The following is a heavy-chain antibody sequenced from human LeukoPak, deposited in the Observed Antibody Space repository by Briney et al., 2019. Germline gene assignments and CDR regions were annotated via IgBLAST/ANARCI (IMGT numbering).Heavy chain of an antibody. CDR3: ASHPRSDNCDFLFDF. J-gene: IGHJ5*01. V-gene: IGHV3-21*01. CDR2: ISSSSRYI. CDR1: GFSFNTYS. Sequence: KSGGSLRLSCTGSGFSFNTYSMNWVRQAPRKGLEWVSSISSSSRYILYAESVKGRFTISRDNAQNSLFLQMNSLRDEDTAVYYCASHPRSDNCDFLFDFWGQGTLVTVSS. D-gene: IGHD4-17*01.